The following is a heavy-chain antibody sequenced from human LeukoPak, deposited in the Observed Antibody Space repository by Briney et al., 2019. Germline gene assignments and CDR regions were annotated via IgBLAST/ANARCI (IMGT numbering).Heavy chain of an antibody. J-gene: IGHJ4*02. V-gene: IGHV4-34*01. D-gene: IGHD1-1*01. CDR1: GGSFSGYY. CDR3: ARGLPSPNGD. Sequence: SETLSLTCAVYGGSFSGYYWSWIRQPPGKGLEWIGEINHSGSTNYNPSLKSRVTISVDTSKNQFSLKLSSVTAADTAVYYCARGLPSPNGDWGQGTLVTVSS. CDR2: INHSGST.